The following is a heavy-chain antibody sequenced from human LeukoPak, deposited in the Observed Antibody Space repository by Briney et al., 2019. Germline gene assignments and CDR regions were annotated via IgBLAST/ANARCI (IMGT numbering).Heavy chain of an antibody. CDR3: AKDDAWGRFYH. CDR1: GFTFDDYG. Sequence: PGGSLRLSCAASGFTFDDYGMNWVRQAPGKGLEWVSGINWNGDSTGYEDSVKGRFTISRDNSKNTLYLQMNSLRAEDTGVYYCAKDDAWGRFYHWGQGTLVTVSS. V-gene: IGHV3-20*04. J-gene: IGHJ1*01. CDR2: INWNGDST. D-gene: IGHD3-16*01.